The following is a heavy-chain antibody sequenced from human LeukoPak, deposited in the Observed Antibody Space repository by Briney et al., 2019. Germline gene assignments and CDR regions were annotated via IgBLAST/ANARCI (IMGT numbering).Heavy chain of an antibody. CDR2: IYSGGNT. CDR1: GFTVSTTY. V-gene: IGHV3-53*01. CDR3: ARPTAKGY. Sequence: GGSLRLSCAASGFTVSTTYMTWVRQAPGKGLEWVSVIYSGGNTYYTDSVKGRFTISRDNSKNTLYLQMNSLRAEDAAVYYCARPTAKGYWGQGTLVTVSS. D-gene: IGHD2-21*02. J-gene: IGHJ4*02.